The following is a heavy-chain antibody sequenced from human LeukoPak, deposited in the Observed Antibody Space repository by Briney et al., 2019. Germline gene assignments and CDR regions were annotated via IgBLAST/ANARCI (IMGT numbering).Heavy chain of an antibody. Sequence: ASVKVSCKASGGTFSSYGISWVRQAPGQGLEWMGGIIPIFGTANYAQKFQGRVTITADASTTTAYMELSSLRSEDTAVYHCARVTLSRYFDWGNYYGMDVWGQGTTVTVSS. D-gene: IGHD3-9*01. J-gene: IGHJ6*02. V-gene: IGHV1-69*01. CDR2: IIPIFGTA. CDR1: GGTFSSYG. CDR3: ARVTLSRYFDWGNYYGMDV.